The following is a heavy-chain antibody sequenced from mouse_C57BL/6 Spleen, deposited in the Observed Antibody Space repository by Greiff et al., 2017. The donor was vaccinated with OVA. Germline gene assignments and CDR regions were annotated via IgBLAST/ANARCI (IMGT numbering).Heavy chain of an antibody. Sequence: VQLQQSGAELVKPGASVKLSCKASGYTFTSYWMHWVKQRPGRGLEWIGRIDPNSGGTKYNEKFKSKATLTVDKPSSTAYMQLSSLTSEDSAVYYCERREYYDYDDGYFDVWGTGTTVTVSS. CDR1: GYTFTSYW. CDR3: ERREYYDYDDGYFDV. V-gene: IGHV1-72*01. J-gene: IGHJ1*03. D-gene: IGHD2-4*01. CDR2: IDPNSGGT.